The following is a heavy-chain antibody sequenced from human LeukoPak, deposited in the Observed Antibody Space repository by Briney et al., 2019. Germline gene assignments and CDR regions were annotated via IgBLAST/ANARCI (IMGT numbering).Heavy chain of an antibody. CDR2: ISYSGRT. Sequence: SETLSLTCTVSGGSISSSSYYWGWIRQHPGKGLEWIGSISYSGRTYYNPSRRSRVAIPVDTYKSQFSLKLSSVTAADTAVYYCGRHMNSIVRAEVDSWGQGTLVTVSS. J-gene: IGHJ4*02. V-gene: IGHV4-39*01. D-gene: IGHD3-10*02. CDR3: GRHMNSIVRAEVDS. CDR1: GGSISSSSYY.